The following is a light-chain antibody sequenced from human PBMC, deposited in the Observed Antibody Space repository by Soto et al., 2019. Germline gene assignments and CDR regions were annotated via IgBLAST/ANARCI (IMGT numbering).Light chain of an antibody. V-gene: IGKV1-9*01. CDR2: AAS. J-gene: IGKJ1*01. CDR3: QQLNNYPRT. Sequence: DIQLTQSPSFLSASVGDRVTITCRASQGISSYLAWYQQKPGKAPKLLIYAASTLQSGVPSRFRGSGSGTDFTLPISSLQPEDFATYYCQQLNNYPRTFGQGTRVEIK. CDR1: QGISSY.